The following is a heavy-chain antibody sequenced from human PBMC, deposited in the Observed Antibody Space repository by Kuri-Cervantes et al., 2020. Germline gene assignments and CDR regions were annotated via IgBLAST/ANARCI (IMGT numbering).Heavy chain of an antibody. CDR1: GGSVSSGSYY. CDR3: ARGLRLPRTHWFDP. Sequence: SETLSLTCTVSGGSVSSGSYYWSWIRQPPGKGLEWIGYIYYSENTRYNPSLKSRVNMSIDTSTNQFSLTLTSVTAADTAVYYCARGLRLPRTHWFDPWGRGTLVTVSS. V-gene: IGHV4-30-4*08. CDR2: IYYSENT. J-gene: IGHJ5*02. D-gene: IGHD2-15*01.